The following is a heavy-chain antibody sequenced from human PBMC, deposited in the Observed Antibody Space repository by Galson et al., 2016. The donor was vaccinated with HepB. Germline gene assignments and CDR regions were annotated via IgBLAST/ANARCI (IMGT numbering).Heavy chain of an antibody. D-gene: IGHD3-22*01. CDR1: GFTFADHY. CDR3: ARLHYEDSIFHPFDC. Sequence: SLRLSCAASGFTFADHYVDWVRQAPGKGLEWLGRSRDKAANYRTQYAASVKGRFIISGDESRKSLYLQMNSLKTEDTAVYYCARLHYEDSIFHPFDCWGQGTLVTDSS. J-gene: IGHJ4*02. V-gene: IGHV3-72*01. CDR2: SRDKAANYRT.